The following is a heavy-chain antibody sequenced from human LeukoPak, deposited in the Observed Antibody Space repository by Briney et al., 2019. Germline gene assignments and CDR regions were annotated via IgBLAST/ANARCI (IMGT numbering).Heavy chain of an antibody. D-gene: IGHD5-18*01. CDR3: VRDRALVRELWSASAFDH. CDR2: IIPILNIT. V-gene: IGHV1-69*04. Sequence: SVKVSCKASGGTFITYAIGWVRQAPGQGLEWMGRIIPILNITNYAQKFQGRVTITADKSTNTAYMELSNLRSEDTAIYFCVRDRALVRELWSASAFDHWGQGTLVTVSS. J-gene: IGHJ4*02. CDR1: GGTFITYA.